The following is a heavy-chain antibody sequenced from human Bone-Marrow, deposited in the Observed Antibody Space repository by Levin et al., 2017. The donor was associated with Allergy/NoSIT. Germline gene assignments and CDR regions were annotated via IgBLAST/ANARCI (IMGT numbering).Heavy chain of an antibody. V-gene: IGHV5-51*01. Sequence: KVSCKASGYSFMNYWVAWVRQMPGEGLEWMGIVYPGDSDVRYSPSFEGQVTISVDQSVTTAYLQWNSLRASDTAIYYCARLDIANGMDVWGQGTTIIVSS. J-gene: IGHJ6*02. CDR1: GYSFMNYW. D-gene: IGHD2-8*01. CDR2: VYPGDSDV. CDR3: ARLDIANGMDV.